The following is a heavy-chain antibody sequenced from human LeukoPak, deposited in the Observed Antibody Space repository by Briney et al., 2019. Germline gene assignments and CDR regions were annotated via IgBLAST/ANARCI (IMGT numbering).Heavy chain of an antibody. V-gene: IGHV1-2*02. J-gene: IGHJ4*02. D-gene: IGHD3-16*02. CDR3: ARGGVRITFGGVIVLDY. CDR2: INPNSGGT. Sequence: ASVKVSCTASGYTFTGYYMHWVRQAPGQGLEWMGWINPNSGGTNYAQKFQGRVTMTRDTSISTAYMELSRLRSDDTAVYYCARGGVRITFGGVIVLDYWGQGTLVTVSS. CDR1: GYTFTGYY.